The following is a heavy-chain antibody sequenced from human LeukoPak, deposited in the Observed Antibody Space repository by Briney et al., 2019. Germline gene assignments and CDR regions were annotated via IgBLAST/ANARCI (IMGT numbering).Heavy chain of an antibody. CDR3: ATLGYCSGGSCYGTVSKKHFDY. J-gene: IGHJ4*02. CDR2: INHSGNT. CDR1: GVSFSGYY. Sequence: SETLSLTCTVYGVSFSGYYWSWIRQPPGKGLEWIGEINHSGNTNYNPSLKSRVTISVDTSKNQFSLKLSSVTAADTAVYYCATLGYCSGGSCYGTVSKKHFDYWGQGTLVTVSS. D-gene: IGHD2-15*01. V-gene: IGHV4-34*01.